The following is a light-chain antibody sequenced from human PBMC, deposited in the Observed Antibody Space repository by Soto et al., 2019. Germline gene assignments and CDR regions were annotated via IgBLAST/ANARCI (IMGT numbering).Light chain of an antibody. J-gene: IGKJ4*01. V-gene: IGKV1-9*01. CDR2: LAS. CDR3: QYLNSFPLT. CDR1: QGIRNY. Sequence: IQLTQSPSSLFASVGDRVTITCRASQGIRNYLAWYQQKPGKAPNLLIYLASTLQGGVPSRFSGSGSGTDFSLTISSLQPEDVATYYCQYLNSFPLTFGGGTKVELK.